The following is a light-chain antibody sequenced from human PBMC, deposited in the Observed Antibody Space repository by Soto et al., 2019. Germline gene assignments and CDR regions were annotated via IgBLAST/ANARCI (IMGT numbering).Light chain of an antibody. Sequence: SYELTQPPSVSVAPGQTARVTCEGNTIGSKSVHWYQQKPGQAPILVVYDDSDRPSGIPERFSGSNSGNTATLTITRVEAGDEADYYCQVWHSSADQDVFGPGTKVTVL. CDR3: QVWHSSADQDV. J-gene: IGLJ1*01. V-gene: IGLV3-21*02. CDR1: TIGSKS. CDR2: DDS.